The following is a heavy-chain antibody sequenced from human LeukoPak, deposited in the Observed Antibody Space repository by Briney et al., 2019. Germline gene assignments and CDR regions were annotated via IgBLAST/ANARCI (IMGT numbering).Heavy chain of an antibody. Sequence: GGSLRLSCAASGFTFSSYAMSWVRQAPGKGLEWVSAVSGSGGSTYYADSVKGRFTISRDNSKNTLYLQMNSLRAEDTAVYYCAKDGSGWFWGYFDYWGQGTLVTVSS. CDR2: VSGSGGST. D-gene: IGHD6-19*01. J-gene: IGHJ4*02. CDR3: AKDGSGWFWGYFDY. V-gene: IGHV3-23*01. CDR1: GFTFSSYA.